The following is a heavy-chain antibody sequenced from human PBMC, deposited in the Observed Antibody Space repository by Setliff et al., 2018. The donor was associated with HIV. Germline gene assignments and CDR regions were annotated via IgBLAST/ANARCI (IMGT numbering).Heavy chain of an antibody. V-gene: IGHV4-39*01. CDR2: IYYSGTT. J-gene: IGHJ6*03. CDR3: ARVTITTVRGVGYFYYFYMDV. CDR1: GGSISGSDYY. Sequence: SETLSLTCTVSGGSISGSDYYWAWIRQPPGKGLEWIGSIYYSGTTYYNPSLKSRVTISVDTSKNQFSLKLNSVTAADTAVYYCARVTITTVRGVGYFYYFYMDVWGKGTTVTVSS. D-gene: IGHD3-10*01.